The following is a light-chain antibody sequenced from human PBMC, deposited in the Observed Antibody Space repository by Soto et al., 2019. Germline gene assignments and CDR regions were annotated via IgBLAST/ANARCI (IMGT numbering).Light chain of an antibody. Sequence: EIVMTQSPATLSVSPGERATLSCRASQSVSSNLAWYQQKPGQAPKLLIYGASTRATGIPARFSGSGSGTEFTLTISSLQSEDFTVYYCQQYNNWPPVTFGGGTKVEIK. V-gene: IGKV3-15*01. J-gene: IGKJ4*01. CDR1: QSVSSN. CDR2: GAS. CDR3: QQYNNWPPVT.